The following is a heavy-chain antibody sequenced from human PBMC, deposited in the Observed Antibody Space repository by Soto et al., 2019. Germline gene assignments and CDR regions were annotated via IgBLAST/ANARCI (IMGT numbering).Heavy chain of an antibody. D-gene: IGHD2-15*01. V-gene: IGHV3-13*04. J-gene: IGHJ6*03. Sequence: EVQLVESGGGLVQPGGSLRLSCAVSGFTLSRYDMHWVRQRSGEGLEWVSAIGVGGETYKPGSVKGRFTISREEATNSLYLQMNSLAAGDTAVYFCAREYCSGGGRCTGLYYVDVWGRGTTVTVSS. CDR3: AREYCSGGGRCTGLYYVDV. CDR2: IGVGGET. CDR1: GFTLSRYD.